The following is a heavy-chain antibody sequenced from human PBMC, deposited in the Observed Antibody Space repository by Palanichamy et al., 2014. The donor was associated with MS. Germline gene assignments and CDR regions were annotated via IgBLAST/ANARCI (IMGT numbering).Heavy chain of an antibody. D-gene: IGHD6-19*01. Sequence: QVQLQQWGGRTVEAFGDPVPHLRCLWWVLQWLLLELDPPAPRKGLEWIGEINHSGSTNYNPSLKSRVTISVDTSKNQFSLKLSSVTAADAAVYYCASPKTFIAVAGTDYWGQGTLVTVSS. CDR3: ASPKTFIAVAGTDY. J-gene: IGHJ4*02. V-gene: IGHV4-34*01. CDR2: INHSGST. CDR1: WVLQWLL.